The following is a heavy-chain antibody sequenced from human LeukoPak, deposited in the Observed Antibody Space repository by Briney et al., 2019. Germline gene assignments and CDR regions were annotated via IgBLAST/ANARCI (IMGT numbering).Heavy chain of an antibody. Sequence: SETLSLTCAVSGGSISSGGYSWSWIRQPPGKGLEWIGYIYHSGSTNYNPSLKSRVTISVDTSKNQFSLKLSSVTAADTAVYYCARGRGSALWGQGTLVTVSS. CDR2: IYHSGST. V-gene: IGHV4-30-2*01. J-gene: IGHJ4*02. CDR1: GGSISSGGYS. CDR3: ARGRGSAL. D-gene: IGHD3-10*01.